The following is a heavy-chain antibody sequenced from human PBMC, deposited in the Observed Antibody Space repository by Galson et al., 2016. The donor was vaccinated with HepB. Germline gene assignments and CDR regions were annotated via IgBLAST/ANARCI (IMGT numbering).Heavy chain of an antibody. Sequence: SLRLSCAASGFTVGNNYMSWVRQAPGKGLEWVALIYSGGSTLSADSVKGRFSISRDNSKNTLYLHMNRLSAEDTAVYYCARNTGAINWGWGQRTLVTVSS. D-gene: IGHD7-27*01. V-gene: IGHV3-66*01. J-gene: IGHJ4*02. CDR2: IYSGGST. CDR1: GFTVGNNY. CDR3: ARNTGAINWG.